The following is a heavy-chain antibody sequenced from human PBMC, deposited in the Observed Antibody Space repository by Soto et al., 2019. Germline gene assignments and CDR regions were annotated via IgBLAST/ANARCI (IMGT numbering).Heavy chain of an antibody. CDR1: GFTFSSYA. J-gene: IGHJ4*02. CDR3: AQDPLSYDSSGYYFY. CDR2: ISGSGGST. V-gene: IGHV3-23*01. Sequence: EVQLLESGGGLVQPGGSLRLSCAASGFTFSSYAMSWVRQAPGKGLEWVSAISGSGGSTYYADSVKGRFTISRDNSKNTLYLQMNSLRAEDTAVYYCAQDPLSYDSSGYYFYWGQGTLVTVSS. D-gene: IGHD3-22*01.